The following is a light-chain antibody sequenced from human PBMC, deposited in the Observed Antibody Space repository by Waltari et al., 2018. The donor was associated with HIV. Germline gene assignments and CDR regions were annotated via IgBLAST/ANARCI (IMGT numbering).Light chain of an antibody. V-gene: IGKV1-39*01. CDR1: QSINRY. Sequence: DIQMTQSPSSLSASVGDRVTITCRTSQSINRYLNWYQERPGKVPKLLIYAASILQDGVSSRFSGSGSGTDFTLTINRLQAEDFATYYWQQSYTTLSFGGGTKVEIK. CDR2: AAS. J-gene: IGKJ4*01. CDR3: QQSYTTLS.